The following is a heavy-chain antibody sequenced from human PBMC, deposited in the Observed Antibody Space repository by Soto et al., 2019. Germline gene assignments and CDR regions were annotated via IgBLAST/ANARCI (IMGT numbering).Heavy chain of an antibody. CDR2: IYYSGST. CDR3: ARDFGCSYGNWFDP. D-gene: IGHD5-18*01. J-gene: IGHJ5*02. CDR1: GGSVSSGSYY. V-gene: IGHV4-61*01. Sequence: SETLSLTCTVSGGSVSSGSYYWSWIRQPPGKGLEWIGYIYYSGSTNYNPSLKSRVTISVDTSKNQFSLKLSSVTAADTAVYYCARDFGCSYGNWFDPWGQGTLVTVSS.